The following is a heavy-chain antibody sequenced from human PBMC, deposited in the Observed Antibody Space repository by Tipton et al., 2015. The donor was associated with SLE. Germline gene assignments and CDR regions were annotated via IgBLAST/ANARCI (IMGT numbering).Heavy chain of an antibody. CDR2: VWFDGSQK. V-gene: IGHV3-33*01. CDR1: GFTFDIYG. CDR3: GRDLGSSCWNEYYYGMDV. J-gene: IGHJ6*02. D-gene: IGHD6-19*01. Sequence: SLRLSCAASGFTFDIYGMHWVRQAPGKGLEWVAVVWFDGSQKYYADSVKGRFTISRDNSMNTLSLQMNSLRVEDTAVYYCGRDLGSSCWNEYYYGMDVWGQGTTVTVSS.